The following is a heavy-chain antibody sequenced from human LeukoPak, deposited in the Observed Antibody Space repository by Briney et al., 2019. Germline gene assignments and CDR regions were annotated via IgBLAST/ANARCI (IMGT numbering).Heavy chain of an antibody. CDR3: ARISYDSSGYYDY. V-gene: IGHV3-74*01. Sequence: GGSLSLSCAASGFTFSRNWLDWVPPGLGKGLVWVLRINSDGSSTSYADSVKGRFTSSRDKAKNTLYLQMNSLRSDDTAVYYCARISYDSSGYYDYWGQGTLVTVSS. D-gene: IGHD3-22*01. CDR2: INSDGSST. CDR1: GFTFSRNW. J-gene: IGHJ4*02.